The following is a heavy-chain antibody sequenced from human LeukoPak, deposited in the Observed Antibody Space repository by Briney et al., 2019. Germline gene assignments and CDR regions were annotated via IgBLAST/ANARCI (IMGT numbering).Heavy chain of an antibody. CDR1: GYTFTSYV. V-gene: IGHV1-8*03. D-gene: IGHD2-15*01. CDR2: MNPNSGNT. CDR3: ARGHVVVVAAPYYYYYMDV. J-gene: IGHJ6*03. Sequence: GASVKVSCKASGYTFTSYVINWVRQATGQGLEWMGWMNPNSGNTGYAQKFQGRVTITRNTSISTAYMELSSLRSEDTAVYYCARGHVVVVAAPYYYYYMDVWGKGTTVTVSS.